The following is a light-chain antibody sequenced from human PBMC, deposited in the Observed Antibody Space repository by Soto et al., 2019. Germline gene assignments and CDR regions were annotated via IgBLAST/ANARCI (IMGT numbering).Light chain of an antibody. V-gene: IGKV1-12*01. CDR2: AAS. CDR1: QSIYKW. Sequence: DIQMTQSPSTLPASIGDRVTISCRASQSIYKWLVWYQQKPGKAPKLLIYAASSLQSGVPSRFSGSGYGTDFTLTISSLQPEDFATYYCQQADSFPLSFGGGTKVDI. J-gene: IGKJ4*01. CDR3: QQADSFPLS.